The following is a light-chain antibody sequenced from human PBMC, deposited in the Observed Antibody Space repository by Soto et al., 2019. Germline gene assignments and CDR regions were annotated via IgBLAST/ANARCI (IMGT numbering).Light chain of an antibody. CDR3: QQDYNRPPWT. V-gene: IGKV3-15*01. CDR2: GAS. CDR1: QSVGSN. Sequence: EIVLTQSPATLSVSPGERATLSCRASQSVGSNLAWYQQKPGQAPRLLIFGASTRATGAPTRFSGSGSGTEFTLTSSSLQSEDFTLYFCQQDYNRPPWTFGQGTKVEIK. J-gene: IGKJ1*01.